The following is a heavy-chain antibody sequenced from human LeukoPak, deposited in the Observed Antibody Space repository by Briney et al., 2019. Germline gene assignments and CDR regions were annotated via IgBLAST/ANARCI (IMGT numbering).Heavy chain of an antibody. D-gene: IGHD3-3*01. Sequence: GGSLRLSCAASGFTFSSYAMSWVRQAPGKGLEWVSAISGSGGSTYYADSVKGRFTISRDNSKNTLYLQMNSLRAEDTAVYYCARGGPYYDFWSGYYPGAFDIWGQGTMVTVSS. J-gene: IGHJ3*02. CDR2: ISGSGGST. CDR1: GFTFSSYA. CDR3: ARGGPYYDFWSGYYPGAFDI. V-gene: IGHV3-23*01.